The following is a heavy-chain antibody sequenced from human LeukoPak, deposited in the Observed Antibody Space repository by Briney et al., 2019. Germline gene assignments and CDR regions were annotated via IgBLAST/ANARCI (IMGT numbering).Heavy chain of an antibody. CDR1: GFTFDDYA. J-gene: IGHJ3*02. Sequence: GGSLRLSCAASGFTFDDYAMHWVRQAPGKGLEWVSGNSWNSGSIGYADSVKGRFTISRDNAKNSLYLQMNSLRAEDMALYYCAKSQGAFGGVIVPDDAFDIWGQGTMVTVSS. D-gene: IGHD3-16*02. CDR3: AKSQGAFGGVIVPDDAFDI. V-gene: IGHV3-9*03. CDR2: NSWNSGSI.